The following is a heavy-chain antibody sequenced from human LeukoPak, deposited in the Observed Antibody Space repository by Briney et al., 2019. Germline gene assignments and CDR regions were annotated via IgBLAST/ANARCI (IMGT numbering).Heavy chain of an antibody. CDR1: GYSFTSYG. V-gene: IGHV1-18*01. J-gene: IGHJ3*01. Sequence: SVKVSCKASGYSFTSYGFSWVRQAPGQGLEWMGWISAYNGDTNYAQKLQGRVTMTTDTSTSTAYMELRSLRSDDTAVYYCARGLQENLAWLTAFSAFDVWGPGAMVTVSS. D-gene: IGHD5-24*01. CDR2: ISAYNGDT. CDR3: ARGLQENLAWLTAFSAFDV.